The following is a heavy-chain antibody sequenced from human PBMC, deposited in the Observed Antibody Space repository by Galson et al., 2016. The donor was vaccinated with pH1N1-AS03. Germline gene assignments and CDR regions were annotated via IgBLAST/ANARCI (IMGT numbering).Heavy chain of an antibody. CDR3: ANRLIRCRAGD. V-gene: IGHV3-30*18. D-gene: IGHD3-16*01. CDR1: GFNFGSYD. Sequence: SLRLSCAGSGFNFGSYDMHWARQTPAKGLEWVALFSQDGSNKYYADYVKGRFIVSRDNSKNTLYLQKNSVRTEDTGMYYCANRLIRCRAGDWGQGTLVTVSS. CDR2: FSQDGSNK. J-gene: IGHJ1*01.